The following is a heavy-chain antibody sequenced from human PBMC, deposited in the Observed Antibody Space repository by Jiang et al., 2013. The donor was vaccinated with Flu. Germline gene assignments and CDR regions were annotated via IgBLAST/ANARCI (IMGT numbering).Heavy chain of an antibody. Sequence: STIYYADSVKGRFTISRDNAKNSLYLQMNSLRDEDTAVYYCARCIAAALYYYYGMDVWGQGTMVTVSS. J-gene: IGHJ6*02. CDR3: ARCIAAALYYYYGMDV. V-gene: IGHV3-48*02. D-gene: IGHD6-13*01. CDR2: STI.